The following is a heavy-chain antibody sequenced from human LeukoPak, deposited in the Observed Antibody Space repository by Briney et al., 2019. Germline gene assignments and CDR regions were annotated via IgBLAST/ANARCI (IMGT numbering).Heavy chain of an antibody. J-gene: IGHJ2*01. CDR3: ARGRYLDL. V-gene: IGHV3-21*01. CDR1: GFTFTTYG. CDR2: ITTGIGYT. Sequence: PGGSLRLSCSASGFTFTTYGMNWVRQAPGKGLEWVSSITTGIGYTYYAASVKGRFTISGDNAKNSLYLEMNGLRVEDTAVYYCARGRYLDLWGRGTLVTVSS.